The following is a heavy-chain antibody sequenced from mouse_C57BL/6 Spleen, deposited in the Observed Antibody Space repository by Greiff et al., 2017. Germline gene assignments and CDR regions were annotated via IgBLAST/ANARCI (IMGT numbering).Heavy chain of an antibody. CDR3: ARVLYDYDGFAY. Sequence: QVQLQQPGAELVRPGSSVKLSCKASGYTFTSYWMDWVKQRPGQGLEWIGNIYPSDSETHYNQKFKGKATLTVDKSSSTAYMQLSSLTSEDSAVYYCARVLYDYDGFAYWGQGTLVTVSA. CDR1: GYTFTSYW. CDR2: IYPSDSET. V-gene: IGHV1-61*01. D-gene: IGHD2-4*01. J-gene: IGHJ3*01.